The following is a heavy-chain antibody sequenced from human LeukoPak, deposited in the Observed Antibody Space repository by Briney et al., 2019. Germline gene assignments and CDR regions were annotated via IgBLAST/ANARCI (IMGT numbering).Heavy chain of an antibody. CDR3: ARASIKGIAVAGTTDYYYMDV. V-gene: IGHV1-69*05. D-gene: IGHD6-19*01. J-gene: IGHJ6*03. CDR1: GGTFSSYA. CDR2: IIPIFGTA. Sequence: SVKVSCKASGGTFSSYAIGWVRQAPGQGLEWMGGIIPIFGTANYAQKFQGRVTITTDESTSTAYMELSSLRSEDTAVYYCARASIKGIAVAGTTDYYYMDVWGKGTTVTVSS.